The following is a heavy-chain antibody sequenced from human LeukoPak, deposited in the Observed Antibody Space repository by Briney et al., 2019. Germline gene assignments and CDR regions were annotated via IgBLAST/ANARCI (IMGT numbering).Heavy chain of an antibody. V-gene: IGHV3-33*01. D-gene: IGHD1-7*01. CDR1: GFTFSSYG. CDR3: AGANWNYDHGDY. Sequence: GGSLRLSCAASGFTFSSYGMHWVRQAPGKGLEWVAVIWYDGSNKYYADSVKGRFTISRDNSKNTLYLQMNSLRAEDTAVYYCAGANWNYDHGDYWGQGTLVTVSS. J-gene: IGHJ4*02. CDR2: IWYDGSNK.